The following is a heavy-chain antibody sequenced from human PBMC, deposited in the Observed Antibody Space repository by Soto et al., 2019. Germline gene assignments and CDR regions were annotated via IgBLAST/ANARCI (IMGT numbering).Heavy chain of an antibody. CDR1: GFMFNKYA. Sequence: QVQLVQSGAEVKKPGASLNISCTDAGFMFNKYALHWVRQAPGQRPEWMGWINGGNGNTRYSEKFQGRVTITRDTSASTIINLALSVLSSEDTAIYFCARDWSEQEVDGIPLLSHWGQGTLVTVSS. V-gene: IGHV1-3*01. CDR2: INGGNGNT. CDR3: ARDWSEQEVDGIPLLSH. J-gene: IGHJ4*02. D-gene: IGHD5-12*01.